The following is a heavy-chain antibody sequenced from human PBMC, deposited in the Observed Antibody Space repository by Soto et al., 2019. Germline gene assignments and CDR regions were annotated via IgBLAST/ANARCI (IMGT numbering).Heavy chain of an antibody. Sequence: GWALRVSCAASGFIIEDYVMHWVRQAPGKGLEWVSGISWNSGSIGYADSVKGRFTISRDNAKNSLYLQMNSLRAEDTALYYCAKDISGKRNSRLRGGLWSGYTYYYYGMDVWGQGTTGTVSS. CDR2: ISWNSGSI. D-gene: IGHD3-3*01. CDR1: GFIIEDYV. J-gene: IGHJ6*02. CDR3: AKDISGKRNSRLRGGLWSGYTYYYYGMDV. V-gene: IGHV3-9*01.